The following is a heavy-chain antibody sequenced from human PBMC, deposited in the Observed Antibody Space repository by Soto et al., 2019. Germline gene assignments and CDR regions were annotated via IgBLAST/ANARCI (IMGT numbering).Heavy chain of an antibody. Sequence: GGSLRLSCAASGSSLPNYPMHWVRQTPDKGLEWLAVISHDGVSKNSADSVKGRFSISRDDSRNRLYLDMNSLRTEDTAMYYCVRGGYSSSWESLDPWGQGTLVTVSS. CDR1: GSSLPNYP. CDR3: VRGGYSSSWESLDP. V-gene: IGHV3-30-3*01. J-gene: IGHJ5*02. CDR2: ISHDGVSK. D-gene: IGHD4-4*01.